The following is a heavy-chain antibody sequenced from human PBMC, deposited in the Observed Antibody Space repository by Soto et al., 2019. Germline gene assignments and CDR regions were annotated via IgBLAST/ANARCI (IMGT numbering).Heavy chain of an antibody. V-gene: IGHV1-69*13. Sequence: ASVKVSCKASGGTFSSYAISWVRQAPGQGLEWMGGIIPIFGTANYAQKFQGRVTITADESTSTAYMELSSLRSEDTAVYYCARAGPTWNYPEGGYYYGMDVWGQGTTVTVSS. CDR1: GGTFSSYA. D-gene: IGHD1-7*01. CDR3: ARAGPTWNYPEGGYYYGMDV. J-gene: IGHJ6*02. CDR2: IIPIFGTA.